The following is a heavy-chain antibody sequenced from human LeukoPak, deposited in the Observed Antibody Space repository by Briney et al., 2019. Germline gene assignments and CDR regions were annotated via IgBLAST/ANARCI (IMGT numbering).Heavy chain of an antibody. D-gene: IGHD3-22*01. CDR2: IYYSGST. CDR3: ARHGYYDVSGYYSSFDY. J-gene: IGHJ4*02. CDR1: GGSISSSSYY. V-gene: IGHV4-39*01. Sequence: PSETLSLTCTVSGGSISSSSYYRGWIRQPPGKGLEWIGSIYYSGSTYYNPSLKSRVTTSVDTSKNQFSLKLSSVTAADTAVYYCARHGYYDVSGYYSSFDYWGQGTLVTVSS.